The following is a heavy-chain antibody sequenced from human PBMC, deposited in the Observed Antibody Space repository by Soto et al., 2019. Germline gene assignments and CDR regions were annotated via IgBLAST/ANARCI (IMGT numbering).Heavy chain of an antibody. CDR3: ARDDPVLRVAFYI. CDR1: GYTFINYD. D-gene: IGHD1-1*01. J-gene: IGHJ3*02. V-gene: IGHV1-8*01. Sequence: GASVKVSCKASGYTFINYDIEWVRQATGQGPEWMGWMNPNSGNRYSVQKFRGRVTMTWDTSISTAYLELSGLKSDDTAVYYCARDDPVLRVAFYIWGQGTMVTVSS. CDR2: MNPNSGNR.